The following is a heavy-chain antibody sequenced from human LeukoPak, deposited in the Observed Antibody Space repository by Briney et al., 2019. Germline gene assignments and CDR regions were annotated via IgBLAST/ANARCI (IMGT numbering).Heavy chain of an antibody. V-gene: IGHV3-7*01. CDR1: GFTFSSFW. CDR2: IQQDGSEK. CDR3: ARYYDGNTYRDYFDY. J-gene: IGHJ4*02. D-gene: IGHD3-16*01. Sequence: GGSLRLSCAASGFTFSSFWMSWVRQAPGKGLERVANIQQDGSEKYYVDSVKGRFTISRDNAKNSLFLQMNSLRAEDTAVYYCARYYDGNTYRDYFDYWGRGTLVTVSS.